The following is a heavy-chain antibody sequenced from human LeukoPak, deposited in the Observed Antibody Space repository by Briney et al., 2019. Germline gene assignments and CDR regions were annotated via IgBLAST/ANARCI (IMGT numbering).Heavy chain of an antibody. Sequence: SETLSLTCIVSGGSISSYSWNWIRQSPGKGLEWVGYISHSGTTSYNSSLKSRVTISIDTSKNQFSLKLTSVTAADTAVYYCARDRSAAPADYWGQGTLVTVSS. CDR3: ARDRSAAPADY. CDR2: ISHSGTT. J-gene: IGHJ4*02. CDR1: GGSISSYS. V-gene: IGHV4-59*01. D-gene: IGHD6-13*01.